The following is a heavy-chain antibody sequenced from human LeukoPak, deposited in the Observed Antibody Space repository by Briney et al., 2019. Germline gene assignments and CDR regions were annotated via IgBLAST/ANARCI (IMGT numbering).Heavy chain of an antibody. D-gene: IGHD2-15*01. CDR2: FYYSGST. Sequence: SETLSLTCTVSGGSISSYYWSWIRQPPGKGLEWIGYFYYSGSTNYNPSLKSRVTISVDTSKNQFSLKLSSVTAADTAVYYCARDSGIDDAFDIWGQGTMVSVSS. CDR3: ARDSGIDDAFDI. V-gene: IGHV4-59*01. J-gene: IGHJ3*02. CDR1: GGSISSYY.